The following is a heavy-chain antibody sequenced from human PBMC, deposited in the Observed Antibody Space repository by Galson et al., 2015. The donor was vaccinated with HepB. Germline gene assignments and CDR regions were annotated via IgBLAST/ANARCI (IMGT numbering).Heavy chain of an antibody. V-gene: IGHV3-30*18. J-gene: IGHJ6*02. CDR3: AKDGLYFGSGTHSNAMAV. CDR2: ISYDGTNK. CDR1: GFRFNSYG. D-gene: IGHD3-10*01. Sequence: PRLSCAASGFRFNSYGIHWVRQAPGRGLQWVAFISYDGTNKYYGDSVKGRFTISRDNSKTTLYLHMNGLRGEDTAVYYCAKDGLYFGSGTHSNAMAVWGQGTTVIVSS.